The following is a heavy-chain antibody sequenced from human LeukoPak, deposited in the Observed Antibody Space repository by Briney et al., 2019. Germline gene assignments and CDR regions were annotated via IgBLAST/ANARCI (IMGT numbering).Heavy chain of an antibody. CDR2: ISKSGSTI. V-gene: IGHV3-48*01. CDR1: GFTFSGYS. D-gene: IGHD3-22*01. CDR3: ARWDCDSIKCRGSNWFDP. J-gene: IGHJ5*02. Sequence: PGGSLRLSCAASGFTFSGYSMNWVRQAPGKGLEWVSYISKSGSTIYYADSVKGRFTISRDNAKNSLYLQMNSLRAEDTAVYYCARWDCDSIKCRGSNWFDPWGQGTLVSVSS.